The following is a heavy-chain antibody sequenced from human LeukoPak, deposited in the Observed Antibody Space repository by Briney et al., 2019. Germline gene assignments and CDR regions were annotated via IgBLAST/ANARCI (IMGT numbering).Heavy chain of an antibody. D-gene: IGHD5-24*01. CDR2: IYTSGST. Sequence: PSETLSLTCAVSGYSISSGYYWGWIRQPPGKGLEWIGRIYTSGSTNYNPSLKSRVTISVDTSKNQFSLKLSSVTAADTAVYYCARQKDGYNRHYYYYMDVRGKGTTVPVSS. J-gene: IGHJ6*03. CDR3: ARQKDGYNRHYYYYMDV. CDR1: GYSISSGYY. V-gene: IGHV4-38-2*01.